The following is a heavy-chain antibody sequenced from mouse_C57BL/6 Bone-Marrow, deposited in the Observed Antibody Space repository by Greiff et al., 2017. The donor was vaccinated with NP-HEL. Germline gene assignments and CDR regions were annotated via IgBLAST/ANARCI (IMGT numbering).Heavy chain of an antibody. CDR3: ARESLYYYGSSAWFAY. V-gene: IGHV1-81*01. CDR1: GYTFTSSG. J-gene: IGHJ3*01. Sequence: VQLQQSGAELARPGASVKLSCKASGYTFTSSGISWVKQRTGPGLEWIGEIYPSSGNPYYHEKFKGKATLTADKSSSTAYMELRSLTSEYSAVYFCARESLYYYGSSAWFAYWGQGTLVTVSA. D-gene: IGHD1-1*01. CDR2: IYPSSGNP.